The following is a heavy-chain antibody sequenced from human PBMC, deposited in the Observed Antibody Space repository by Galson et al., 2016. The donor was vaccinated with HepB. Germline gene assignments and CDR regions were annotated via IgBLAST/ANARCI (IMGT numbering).Heavy chain of an antibody. J-gene: IGHJ4*02. Sequence: ETLSLTCTVSGGSISSGTYYWGWIRQPPGKGLEWIGTIYSGGRTYYNPTLMSRLTISVDTSKNQFSLRLSSVTAADTAVYYCARHGRTAAVEFDYWGQGTLVTVSS. V-gene: IGHV4-39*01. CDR1: GGSISSGTYY. CDR3: ARHGRTAAVEFDY. CDR2: IYSGGRT. D-gene: IGHD6-13*01.